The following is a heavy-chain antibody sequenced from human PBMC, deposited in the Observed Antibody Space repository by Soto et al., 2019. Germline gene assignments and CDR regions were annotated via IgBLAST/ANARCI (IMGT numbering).Heavy chain of an antibody. CDR1: GGSISSYY. V-gene: IGHV4-59*01. Sequence: SSETLSLTCTVSGGSISSYYWSWIRQPPGKGLEWIGYIYYSGSTNYNPSLKSRVTISVDTSKNQFSLKLSSVTAADTAVYYCARRSNYVGYYYYYMDVWGEGTTVTVSS. CDR2: IYYSGST. D-gene: IGHD4-4*01. J-gene: IGHJ6*03. CDR3: ARRSNYVGYYYYYMDV.